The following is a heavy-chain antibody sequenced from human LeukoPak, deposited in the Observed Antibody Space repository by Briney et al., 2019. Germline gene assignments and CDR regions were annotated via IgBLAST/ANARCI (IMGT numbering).Heavy chain of an antibody. CDR3: ARQGESDYYDSSGYVDY. D-gene: IGHD3-22*01. V-gene: IGHV3-21*01. CDR2: ISSSSSYI. Sequence: GGSLRLSCAASGFTVSSNYMSWVRQAPGKGLEWVSSISSSSSYIYYADSVKGRFTISRDNAKNSLYLQMNSLRAEDTAVYYCARQGESDYYDSSGYVDYWGQGTLVTVSS. CDR1: GFTVSSNY. J-gene: IGHJ4*02.